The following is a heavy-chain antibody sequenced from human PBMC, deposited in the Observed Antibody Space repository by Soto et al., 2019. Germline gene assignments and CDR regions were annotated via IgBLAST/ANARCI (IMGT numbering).Heavy chain of an antibody. CDR1: GLTFSSYA. D-gene: IGHD2-15*01. CDR2: ISGSGGST. Sequence: EVQLLESGGGLVQPGGSLRLSCAASGLTFSSYAMSWVRQAPGKVLEGVSAISGSGGSTYYADSVKGRFTISRDNSKNLMYLQMNSLRADDTAVYFCARRRGPLLKDAFDIWGQGTMVTVSS. CDR3: ARRRGPLLKDAFDI. J-gene: IGHJ3*02. V-gene: IGHV3-23*01.